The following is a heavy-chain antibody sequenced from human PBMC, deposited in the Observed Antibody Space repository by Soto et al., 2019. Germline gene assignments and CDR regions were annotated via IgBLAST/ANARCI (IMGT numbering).Heavy chain of an antibody. D-gene: IGHD2-15*01. CDR1: GGSISSSSYY. Sequence: ASETLSLTCTVSGGSISSSSYYWGWIRQPPGKGLEWIGSIYYSGSTYYNPSIKSRVTISVDTSKNQFSLKLSSVTAADTAVYYCARQVVVVVAATNWFDPWGQGTLVTVSS. J-gene: IGHJ5*02. V-gene: IGHV4-39*01. CDR2: IYYSGST. CDR3: ARQVVVVVAATNWFDP.